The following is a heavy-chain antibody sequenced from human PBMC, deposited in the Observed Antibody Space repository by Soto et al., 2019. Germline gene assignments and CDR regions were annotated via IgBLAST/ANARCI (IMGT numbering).Heavy chain of an antibody. Sequence: QVQLQESGPGLVKPSQTLSLTCTVSGGSISSGDYYWSWIRQPPGKVLEWIGYIYYSGSTYYNPSLKSRVTISVDTSKNQFALKLSSVTAADTAVYYCARVWFRSAGGIDYWGQGPLVTVSS. V-gene: IGHV4-30-4*01. CDR1: GGSISSGDYY. CDR3: ARVWFRSAGGIDY. D-gene: IGHD3-3*01. CDR2: IYYSGST. J-gene: IGHJ4*02.